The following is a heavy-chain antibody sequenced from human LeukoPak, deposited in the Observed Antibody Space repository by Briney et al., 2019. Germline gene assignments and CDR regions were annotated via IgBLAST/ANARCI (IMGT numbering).Heavy chain of an antibody. CDR1: GFTCSDYS. CDR3: ARDRGQTGYYWSYYYYMDV. Sequence: GGSLRLSCAASGFTCSDYSMNWVRQAPGKGLEWVSYISGGSSTMYYADSVKGRFTISRDNAKNSLYLQMNSLRAEDTAVYYCARDRGQTGYYWSYYYYMDVWGIGTTVTVSS. CDR2: ISGGSSTM. D-gene: IGHD3-9*01. V-gene: IGHV3-48*01. J-gene: IGHJ6*03.